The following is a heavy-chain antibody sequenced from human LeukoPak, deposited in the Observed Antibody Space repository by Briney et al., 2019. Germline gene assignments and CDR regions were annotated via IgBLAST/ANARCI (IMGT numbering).Heavy chain of an antibody. J-gene: IGHJ4*02. CDR3: ARYGYSYGYGDY. CDR2: INHSGST. D-gene: IGHD5-18*01. V-gene: IGHV4-39*07. CDR1: GGSISSSSYY. Sequence: PSETLSLTCTVSGGSISSSSYYWSWIRQPPGKGLEWIGEINHSGSTNYNPSLKSRVTISVDTSKNQFSLKLSSVTAADTAVYYCARYGYSYGYGDYWGQGTLVTVSS.